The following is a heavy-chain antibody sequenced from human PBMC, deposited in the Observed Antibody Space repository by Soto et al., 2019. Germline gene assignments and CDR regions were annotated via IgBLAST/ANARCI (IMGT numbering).Heavy chain of an antibody. CDR3: AKDSLSSLATRLYYFDH. CDR2: ISGSDGGT. CDR1: GFMFKKYA. V-gene: IGHV3-23*01. Sequence: EVQLLESGGGLVQPGGSLRLSCAASGFMFKKYAMSWVRQAPGKGLEWVSGISGSDGGTSYAESVKGRFTISRDNSKSTLHLQMNSLRPEDTAMYYCAKDSLSSLATRLYYFDHWGQGKPGHRLL. J-gene: IGHJ4*02. D-gene: IGHD2-21*02.